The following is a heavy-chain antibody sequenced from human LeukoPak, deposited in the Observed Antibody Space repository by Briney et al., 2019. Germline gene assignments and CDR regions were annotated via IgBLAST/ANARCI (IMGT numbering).Heavy chain of an antibody. Sequence: GGSLRLSCAASGFTFSSYAMHWVRPAPGKGLKWVAVISYDGSNQYYADSVKGRFTISRDNSKNTLYLQMNSLRPEDTAVYYCARAEGYDILTGYPPPNNWFDPWGQGTLVTVSS. D-gene: IGHD3-9*01. CDR2: ISYDGSNQ. V-gene: IGHV3-30*04. J-gene: IGHJ5*02. CDR3: ARAEGYDILTGYPPPNNWFDP. CDR1: GFTFSSYA.